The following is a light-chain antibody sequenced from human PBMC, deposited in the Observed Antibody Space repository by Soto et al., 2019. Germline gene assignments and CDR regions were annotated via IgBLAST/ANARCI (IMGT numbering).Light chain of an antibody. CDR3: QQYKSYPLT. CDR1: QSISDC. CDR2: KAS. Sequence: DIQMTQSPSTLSASVGDRVTITCRASQSISDCLAWYQQKPGKAPKVLIYKASSLESGVTSRFSGSGSGTEFTLTISSLQPDDFATYYCQQYKSYPLTFGGGTKVEIK. V-gene: IGKV1-5*03. J-gene: IGKJ4*01.